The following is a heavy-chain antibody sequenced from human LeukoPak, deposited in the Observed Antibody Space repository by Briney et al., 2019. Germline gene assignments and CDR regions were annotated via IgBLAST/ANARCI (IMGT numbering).Heavy chain of an antibody. CDR2: INSDGSST. J-gene: IGHJ3*02. Sequence: PGGSLRLSCAASGFTFSSYRMHWVRQAPGKGLVWVSRINSDGSSTSYADSVKGRFTISRDHAKNTLYLQMNSLRAEDTAVYYCARMQLDHDAFDIWGQGTMVTVSS. CDR3: ARMQLDHDAFDI. D-gene: IGHD1-1*01. V-gene: IGHV3-74*01. CDR1: GFTFSSYR.